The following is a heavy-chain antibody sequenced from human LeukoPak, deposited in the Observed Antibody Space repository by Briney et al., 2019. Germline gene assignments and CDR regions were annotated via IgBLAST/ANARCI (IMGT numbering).Heavy chain of an antibody. CDR2: ISGSGGST. CDR3: AKSYLWGSIVGATDAFDI. J-gene: IGHJ3*02. CDR1: GFTFSSYA. Sequence: GGSLRLSCAASGFTFSSYAMSWVRQAPGKGLEWVSAISGSGGSTYYADSVKGRFTISRDNSKNTLYLQMNSLRAEDTAVYYCAKSYLWGSIVGATDAFDIWGQGTMVTVSS. D-gene: IGHD1-26*01. V-gene: IGHV3-23*01.